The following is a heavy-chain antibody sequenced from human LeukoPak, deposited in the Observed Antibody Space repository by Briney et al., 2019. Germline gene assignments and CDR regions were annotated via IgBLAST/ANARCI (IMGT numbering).Heavy chain of an antibody. CDR2: IYSDGST. D-gene: IGHD4-23*01. CDR1: GFTVSGNY. Sequence: GGSLRHSCAASGFTVSGNYMNWVRQAPGKGLEWVSVIYSDGSTSYADSVKGRFTISRDNSKNMVHLQMNSLRAEDTGIYYCARDFYGGNSFDYWGQGTLVTVSS. J-gene: IGHJ4*02. CDR3: ARDFYGGNSFDY. V-gene: IGHV3-66*01.